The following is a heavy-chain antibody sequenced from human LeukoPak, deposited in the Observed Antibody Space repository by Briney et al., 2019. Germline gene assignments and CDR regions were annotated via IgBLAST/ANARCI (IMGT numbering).Heavy chain of an antibody. CDR3: AKERLWFGEFD. J-gene: IGHJ4*02. D-gene: IGHD3-10*01. CDR2: ISGSGGSP. Sequence: PGGSLRLSCAASGLTFSGYAMSGVRQAPGKGLEWVSAISGSGGSPYYADSVKGRFTISRDNSKNTLYLQMNSLRAEDTAVYYCAKERLWFGEFDWGQGTLVTVSS. V-gene: IGHV3-23*01. CDR1: GLTFSGYA.